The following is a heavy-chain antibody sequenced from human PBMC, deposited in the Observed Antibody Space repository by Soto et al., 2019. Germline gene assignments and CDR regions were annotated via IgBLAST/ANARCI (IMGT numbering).Heavy chain of an antibody. CDR3: SGVAAAGTDYYYYYGMDV. CDR2: IWYDGSNK. J-gene: IGHJ6*02. V-gene: IGHV3-33*01. Sequence: GGSLRLSCAASGFTFSSYGMHWVRQAPGKGLEWVAVIWYDGSNKYYADSVKGRFTISRDNSKNTLYLQMNSLRAEDTAVYYCSGVAAAGTDYYYYYGMDVCGQGTTVTVS. D-gene: IGHD6-13*01. CDR1: GFTFSSYG.